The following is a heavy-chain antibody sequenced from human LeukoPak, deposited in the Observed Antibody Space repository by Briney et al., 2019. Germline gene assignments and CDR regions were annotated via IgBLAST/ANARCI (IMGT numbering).Heavy chain of an antibody. CDR1: GYTFTSYY. V-gene: IGHV1-46*01. Sequence: ASVKVSCKASGYTFTSYYMHWVRQAPGQGLEWMGIINPSGGSTSYAQKFQGRFTMTRDTSTSTVYMELSSLRSEDTAVYYCAIIAAAGPVDYWGKGTLVTVSS. D-gene: IGHD6-13*01. CDR3: AIIAAAGPVDY. J-gene: IGHJ4*02. CDR2: INPSGGST.